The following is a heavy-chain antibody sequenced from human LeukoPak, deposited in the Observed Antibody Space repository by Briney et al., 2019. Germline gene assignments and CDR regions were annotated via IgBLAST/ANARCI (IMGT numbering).Heavy chain of an antibody. V-gene: IGHV1-18*01. J-gene: IGHJ3*01. CDR1: GDTFTNYG. CDR2: FSTYNGDT. CDR3: AIGQGVITWGGADVYDV. D-gene: IGHD3-16*01. Sequence: ASVKVSCKASGDTFTNYGINWVRQAPGQRPEWMGWFSTYNGDTKYAQKLKGRLTLTADTLKTTAYMELRTLISDDTATYYCAIGQGVITWGGADVYDVWGQGQRSSSPQ.